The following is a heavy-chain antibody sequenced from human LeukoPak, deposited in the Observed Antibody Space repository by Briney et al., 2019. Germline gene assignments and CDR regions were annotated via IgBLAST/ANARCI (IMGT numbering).Heavy chain of an antibody. CDR3: ARDRGYSGYAHGY. V-gene: IGHV3-23*01. CDR2: ISGSGGST. Sequence: GGSLRLSCAASGFTFSSYAMSWVRQAPGKGLEWVSAISGSGGSTYYADSVKGRFTISRDNSKNTLYLQMNSLSAEDTAVYYCARDRGYSGYAHGYWGQGTLVTVSS. D-gene: IGHD5-12*01. J-gene: IGHJ4*02. CDR1: GFTFSSYA.